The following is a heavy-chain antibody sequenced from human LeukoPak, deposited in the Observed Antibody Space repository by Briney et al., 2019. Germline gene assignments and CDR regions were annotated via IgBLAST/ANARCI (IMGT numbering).Heavy chain of an antibody. V-gene: IGHV3-21*01. CDR3: ARDGQYFAY. CDR2: ISSSSSYM. CDR1: GFTFSSYS. J-gene: IGHJ4*02. Sequence: GGSLRLSCAASGFTFSSYSMNWVRQAPGKGLEWVSSISSSSSYMFYADSVKGRFTVSRDNAKNSLFLQMNSLRADDTAVYYCARDGQYFAYWGQGTPVTVSS.